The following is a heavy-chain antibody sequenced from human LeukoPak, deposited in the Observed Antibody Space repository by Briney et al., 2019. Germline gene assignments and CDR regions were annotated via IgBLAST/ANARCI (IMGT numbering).Heavy chain of an antibody. Sequence: ASVKVSCKASGYRFTNFAISWVRQAPGQGPEWMGWVNSDNSSPNYAQKFQGRVTMTTDTYTTTAYMDLRSLRSDDTAMYYCARVQFHAFDIWGQGTTVTVSS. V-gene: IGHV1-18*01. CDR2: VNSDNSSP. D-gene: IGHD5-24*01. CDR3: ARVQFHAFDI. J-gene: IGHJ3*02. CDR1: GYRFTNFA.